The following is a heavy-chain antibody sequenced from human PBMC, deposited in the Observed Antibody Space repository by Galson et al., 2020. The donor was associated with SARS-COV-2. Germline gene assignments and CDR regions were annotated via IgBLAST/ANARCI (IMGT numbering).Heavy chain of an antibody. CDR2: IYYSGST. CDR1: GGSISSGGYY. V-gene: IGHV4-31*03. J-gene: IGHJ6*03. Sequence: SQTLSLTCTVSGGSISSGGYYWSWIRQHPGKGLEWIGYIYYSGSTYYNPSLKSRVTISVDTSKNQFSLKLSSVTAADTAVYYCARESYVLNYMDVWGKGTTVTVSS. D-gene: IGHD3-16*01. CDR3: ARESYVLNYMDV.